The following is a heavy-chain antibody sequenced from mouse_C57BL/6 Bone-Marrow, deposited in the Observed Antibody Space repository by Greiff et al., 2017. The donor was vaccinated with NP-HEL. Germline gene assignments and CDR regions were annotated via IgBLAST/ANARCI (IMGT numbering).Heavy chain of an antibody. V-gene: IGHV1-42*01. CDR1: GYSFTGYY. J-gene: IGHJ2*01. CDR2: INPSTGGT. CDR3: ARWPPFDY. Sequence: VQLQQSGPELVKPGASVKISCKASGYSFTGYYMNWVEQSPEKSLEWIGEINPSTGGTTYNQKFKAKATLTVDKSSSTAYMQLKSLTSEDSAVYYCARWPPFDYWGQGTTLTVSS.